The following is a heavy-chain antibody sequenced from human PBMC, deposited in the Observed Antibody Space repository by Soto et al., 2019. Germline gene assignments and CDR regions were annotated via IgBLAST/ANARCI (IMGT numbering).Heavy chain of an antibody. V-gene: IGHV3-53*01. D-gene: IGHD6-19*01. J-gene: IGHJ3*02. CDR3: AKDLGWGNGWMGTDAFDI. CDR1: GFTVSSNY. CDR2: IYSGGST. Sequence: GPLRLSCAASGFTVSSNYMSWVRQAPGKGLEWVSVIYSGGSTYYADSVKGRFTISRDNSKNTLYLQMNSLRAEDTAVYYCAKDLGWGNGWMGTDAFDIWGRGTMVTVSS.